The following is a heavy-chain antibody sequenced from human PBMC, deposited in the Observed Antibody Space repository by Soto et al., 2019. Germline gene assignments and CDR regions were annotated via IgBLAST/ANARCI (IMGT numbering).Heavy chain of an antibody. D-gene: IGHD3-10*01. CDR1: GFTFSSYA. CDR2: ISSNGGST. Sequence: PGGSLRLSCSASGFTFSSYAMHWVRQAPGKGLEYVSAISSNGGSTYYADSVKGRFTISRDNSKNTLYLQMSSLRAEDTAVYYCASGPSGAFDIWGQGTMVTVSS. J-gene: IGHJ3*02. V-gene: IGHV3-64D*06. CDR3: ASGPSGAFDI.